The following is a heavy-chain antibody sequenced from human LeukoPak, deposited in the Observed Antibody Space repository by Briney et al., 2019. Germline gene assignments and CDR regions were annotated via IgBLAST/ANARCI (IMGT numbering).Heavy chain of an antibody. V-gene: IGHV3-21*01. Sequence: GGSLRLSCAASGFTFSSYGMSWVRQAPGKGLEWVSAISGSGGSTYYADSVKGRFTISRDNAKNSLYLQMNSLRAEDTAVYYCARGKEYRGSYYSQGGFDYWGQGTLVTVSS. CDR1: GFTFSSYG. D-gene: IGHD1-26*01. J-gene: IGHJ4*02. CDR2: ISGSGGST. CDR3: ARGKEYRGSYYSQGGFDY.